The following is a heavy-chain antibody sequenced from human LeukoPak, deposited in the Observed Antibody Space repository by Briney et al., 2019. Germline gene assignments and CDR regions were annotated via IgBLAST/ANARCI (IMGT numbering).Heavy chain of an antibody. CDR2: ISWNSGSI. J-gene: IGHJ3*02. D-gene: IGHD4-17*01. V-gene: IGHV3-9*01. Sequence: GGSLRLSCAASGFTFDDYAMHWVRQAPGKGLEWVSGISWNSGSIGYADSVKGRFTISRDNAKNSLYLQMNSLRAEDTALYYCAKGDYGGYEGYAFDIWGQGTMVTVSS. CDR1: GFTFDDYA. CDR3: AKGDYGGYEGYAFDI.